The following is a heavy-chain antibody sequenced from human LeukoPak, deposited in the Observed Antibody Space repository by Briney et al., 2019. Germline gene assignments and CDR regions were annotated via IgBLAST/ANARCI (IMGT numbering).Heavy chain of an antibody. D-gene: IGHD4-17*01. CDR3: ARHSSDTGDYFIDY. V-gene: IGHV4-34*01. J-gene: IGHJ4*02. CDR1: GGSFSGYY. Sequence: SETLSLTCAVYGGSFSGYYWSWIRQPPGKGLEWIGEINHSGGTNYNPSLKSRVTISVDTSKNQFSLKLSSVTAADTAVYYCARHSSDTGDYFIDYWGQGTLVTVSS. CDR2: INHSGGT.